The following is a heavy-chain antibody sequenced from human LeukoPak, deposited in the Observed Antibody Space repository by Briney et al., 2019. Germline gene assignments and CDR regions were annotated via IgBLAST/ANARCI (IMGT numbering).Heavy chain of an antibody. Sequence: GASVKVSCKASGYTFTSYAMNWVRQAPGQGLEWMGWINTHSGNPTYAQGFTGRYVFSLDTSVSTAYLQWSSLKASDTAMYYCARPEYSSSSESGGFDYWGQGTLVTVSS. CDR3: ARPEYSSSSESGGFDY. D-gene: IGHD6-6*01. CDR1: GYTFTSYA. V-gene: IGHV7-4-1*02. CDR2: INTHSGNP. J-gene: IGHJ4*02.